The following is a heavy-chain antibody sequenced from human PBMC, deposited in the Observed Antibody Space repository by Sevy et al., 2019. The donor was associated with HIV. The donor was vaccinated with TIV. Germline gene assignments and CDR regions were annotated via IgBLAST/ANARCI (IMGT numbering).Heavy chain of an antibody. CDR3: ARDYDFWSGYYAGGYYYYGMDV. V-gene: IGHV4-4*07. CDR1: GGSISSYY. CDR2: IYTSGST. D-gene: IGHD3-3*01. Sequence: LRETLSLTCTVSGGSISSYYWSWIRQPAGKGLEWIGRIYTSGSTNYNPSLKSRVTMSVDTSKNQFSLRLSSVTAADTAVYYCARDYDFWSGYYAGGYYYYGMDVWGQGTTVTGSS. J-gene: IGHJ6*02.